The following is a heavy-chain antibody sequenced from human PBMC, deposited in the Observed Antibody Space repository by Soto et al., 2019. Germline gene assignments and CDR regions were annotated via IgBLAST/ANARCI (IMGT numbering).Heavy chain of an antibody. Sequence: EVQLVESGGGLVKPGGSLRLSCAASGFTFSSYSMNWVRQAPGKGLEWVSSISSSSSYIYYADSVKGRFTISRDNAKNSLYLKMNSLRAEDTAVYYCARGYCSSTSCYSAAAPDYWGKGTLVTVSS. D-gene: IGHD2-2*01. CDR2: ISSSSSYI. CDR3: ARGYCSSTSCYSAAAPDY. V-gene: IGHV3-21*01. J-gene: IGHJ4*02. CDR1: GFTFSSYS.